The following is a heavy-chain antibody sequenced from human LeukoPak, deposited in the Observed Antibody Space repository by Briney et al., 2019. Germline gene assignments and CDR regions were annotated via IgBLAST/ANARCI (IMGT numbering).Heavy chain of an antibody. CDR3: ARARYGSGSYYY. CDR1: GFTISSHY. V-gene: IGHV3-66*01. J-gene: IGHJ4*02. D-gene: IGHD3-10*01. CDR2: IHSGGST. Sequence: GGSLRLSCSVSGFTISSHYMAWVRQVPGKGPEWVSLIHSGGSTYYADSVKGRFTISRDNSKNTVYLQMNSLRAEDTAVYYCARARYGSGSYYYWGQGTLVTVSS.